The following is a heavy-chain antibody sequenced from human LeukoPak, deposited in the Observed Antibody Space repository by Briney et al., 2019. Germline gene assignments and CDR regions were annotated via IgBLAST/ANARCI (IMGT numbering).Heavy chain of an antibody. V-gene: IGHV3-53*04. CDR2: IYAGGRT. D-gene: IGHD2-2*01. CDR3: ARVIYQLVFDY. J-gene: IGHJ4*02. CDR1: GLTVSSIY. Sequence: PGGSLRLSCAASGLTVSSIYMSWVRQAPGRGLEWVSVIYAGGRTYYADSVKGRFTISRHNSNNTLYLQMNSLRPEDTAVYYCARVIYQLVFDYWGQGTLVSVSS.